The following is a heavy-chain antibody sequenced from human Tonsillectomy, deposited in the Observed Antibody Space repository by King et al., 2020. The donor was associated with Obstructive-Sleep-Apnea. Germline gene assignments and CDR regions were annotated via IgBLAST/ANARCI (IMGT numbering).Heavy chain of an antibody. J-gene: IGHJ4*02. CDR3: VGDRISGSYSPRFDS. D-gene: IGHD1-26*01. V-gene: IGHV1-18*01. Sequence: VQLVESEGEVKKPGASVKVSCKASGYTFTGYGISWVRQAPGQGLEWMGWISAYNENTNYVQKFQGRVTMTTETSTSTAYMELRSLRSDDTAVYYCVGDRISGSYSPRFDSWGQGTLVTVSS. CDR2: ISAYNENT. CDR1: GYTFTGYG.